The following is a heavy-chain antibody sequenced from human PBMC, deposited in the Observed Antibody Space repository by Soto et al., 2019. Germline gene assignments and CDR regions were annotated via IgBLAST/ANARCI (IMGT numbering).Heavy chain of an antibody. D-gene: IGHD3-10*01. V-gene: IGHV4-4*02. CDR3: AGRRDGSGSLDY. Sequence: PSETLSLTCAVSGGSISSSNWWSWVRQPPGKGLEWIGEIYHSGTTNYIPSLKSRVTISVDKSKDQFSLKLNSVTAADTAVYYCAGRRDGSGSLDYWGQGTLVT. J-gene: IGHJ4*02. CDR1: GGSISSSNW. CDR2: IYHSGTT.